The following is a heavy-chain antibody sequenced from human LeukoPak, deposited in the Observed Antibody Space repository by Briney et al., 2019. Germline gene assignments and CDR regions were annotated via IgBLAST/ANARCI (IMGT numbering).Heavy chain of an antibody. V-gene: IGHV3-15*01. J-gene: IGHJ4*02. CDR3: TNYDILTGYSPLGDY. Sequence: GGSLRLSCAASGFTFSSYAMSWVRQAPGKGLGWVGRIKSKTDGGTTDYAAPVKGRFTISRDDSKNTLYLQMNSLKTEDTAVYYCTNYDILTGYSPLGDYWGQGTLVTVSS. CDR1: GFTFSSYA. CDR2: IKSKTDGGTT. D-gene: IGHD3-9*01.